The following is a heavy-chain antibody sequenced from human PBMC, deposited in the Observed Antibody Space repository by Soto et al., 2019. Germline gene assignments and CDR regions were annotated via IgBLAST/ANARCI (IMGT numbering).Heavy chain of an antibody. J-gene: IGHJ5*02. V-gene: IGHV1-58*02. D-gene: IGHD4-4*01. CDR2: IVVGSGNT. Sequence: GASVKVSCKASGFTFTSSAMQWVRQAPGQGLEWIGWIVVGSGNTNYAQKFQERVTITRDMSTSTAYMELRSLRSDDMAVYYCARDLGLHVYRFDPWGQGTLVTVSS. CDR1: GFTFTSSA. CDR3: ARDLGLHVYRFDP.